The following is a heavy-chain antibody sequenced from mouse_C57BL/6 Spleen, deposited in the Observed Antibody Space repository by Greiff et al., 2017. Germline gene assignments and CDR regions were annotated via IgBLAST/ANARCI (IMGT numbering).Heavy chain of an antibody. Sequence: EVKLVESGGDLVKPGGSLKLSCAASGFTFSSYGMSWVRQTPDKRLEWVATISSGGSYTYYPDSVKGRFTISRDNAKNTLYLQMSSLKSEDTAVYYCAGHGGFDYWGQGTTLTVSS. CDR2: ISSGGSYT. CDR1: GFTFSSYG. CDR3: AGHGGFDY. J-gene: IGHJ2*01. V-gene: IGHV5-6*01.